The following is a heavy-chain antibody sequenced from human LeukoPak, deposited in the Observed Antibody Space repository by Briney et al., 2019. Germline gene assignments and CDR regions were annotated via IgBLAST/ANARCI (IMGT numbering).Heavy chain of an antibody. J-gene: IGHJ4*02. CDR3: ARSFRGHYDSSGYDY. Sequence: GGSLRLSCAASGFTFSSYTMNWVRQAPGKGLEWVSSISTSSSYIYYADSVKGRFTISRDNAKNSLYLQMNSLRAEDTAVYSCARSFRGHYDSSGYDYWGQGTLVTVSS. D-gene: IGHD3-22*01. CDR2: ISTSSSYI. V-gene: IGHV3-21*01. CDR1: GFTFSSYT.